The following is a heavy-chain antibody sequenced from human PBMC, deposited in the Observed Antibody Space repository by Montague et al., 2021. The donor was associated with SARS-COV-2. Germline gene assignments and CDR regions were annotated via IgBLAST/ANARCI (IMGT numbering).Heavy chain of an antibody. CDR2: SDWDXDK. Sequence: PPLVKPTQTLTLTCTFSGFSLSTSGMRASWIRQPPGKALEWLARSDWDXDKFYSTSLKTRLTISKDTSKNQVVLTMTNMDPVDTATYYCARSYYDILTAYYTPFDYWGQGTLVTVSS. V-gene: IGHV2-70*04. J-gene: IGHJ4*02. CDR1: GFSLSTSGMR. D-gene: IGHD3-9*01. CDR3: ARSYYDILTAYYTPFDY.